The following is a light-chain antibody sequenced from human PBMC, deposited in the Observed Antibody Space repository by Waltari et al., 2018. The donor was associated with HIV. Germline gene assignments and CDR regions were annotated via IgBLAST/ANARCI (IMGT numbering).Light chain of an antibody. J-gene: IGLJ2*01. Sequence: SVLTQPPSVSGAPGQRVTIPCTGSSSHIGAGYDVHWYQQLPGTAPKLLIYGNSNRPSRVPDRFSGSKSGTSASLAITGLQAEDEADYYCQSYDSSLSGSVVFGGGTKLTVL. CDR2: GNS. CDR3: QSYDSSLSGSVV. V-gene: IGLV1-40*01. CDR1: SSHIGAGYD.